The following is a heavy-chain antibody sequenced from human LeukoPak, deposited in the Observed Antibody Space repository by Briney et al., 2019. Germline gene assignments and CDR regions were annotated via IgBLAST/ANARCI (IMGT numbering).Heavy chain of an antibody. D-gene: IGHD4-11*01. Sequence: SETLSLTCTVSGGSISSGSYYWSWIRQPAGKGLEWIGRFYTGGSTNYNPSLKSRVSISLDTSKNQFSLKLSSVTAADTAMYYCARDRSNDAFDIWGRGTMVTVSS. V-gene: IGHV4-61*02. J-gene: IGHJ3*02. CDR3: ARDRSNDAFDI. CDR1: GGSISSGSYY. CDR2: FYTGGST.